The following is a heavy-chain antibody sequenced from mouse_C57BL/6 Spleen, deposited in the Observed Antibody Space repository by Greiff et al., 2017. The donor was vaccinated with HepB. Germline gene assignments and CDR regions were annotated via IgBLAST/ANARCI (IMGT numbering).Heavy chain of an antibody. CDR3: ARIKKIVATYFDY. D-gene: IGHD1-1*01. CDR2: TNPTNGRP. V-gene: IGHV1S81*02. CDR1: GYTFTSYW. Sequence: VQLQQSGAELVKAGASVKMSCKASGYTFTSYWMHWVKQRLGQGLEWFAETNPTNGRPYYNEKFKSKATLTVDKSSSTAYMLLSGPPFEDTAVYYCARIKKIVATYFDYWGQGTTLTVSS. J-gene: IGHJ2*01.